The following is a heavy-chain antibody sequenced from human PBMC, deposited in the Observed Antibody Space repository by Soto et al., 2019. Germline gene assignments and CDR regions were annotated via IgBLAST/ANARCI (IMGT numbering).Heavy chain of an antibody. CDR3: AREWRYSGYDCPLFDF. V-gene: IGHV1-18*01. D-gene: IGHD5-12*01. CDR2: ISAYNGNT. CDR1: GYTFTSNG. J-gene: IGHJ4*01. Sequence: ASVKLSCKASGYTFTSNGISWVRQAPGQGLEWMGWISAYNGNTNYAQKLQGRVTMTTDTSTSTAYMELRRLRSDDTAVYYCAREWRYSGYDCPLFDFSAQGSLVTVSS.